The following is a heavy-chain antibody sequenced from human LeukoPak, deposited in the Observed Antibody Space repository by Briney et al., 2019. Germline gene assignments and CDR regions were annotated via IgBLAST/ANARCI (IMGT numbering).Heavy chain of an antibody. V-gene: IGHV3-30*04. D-gene: IGHD3-10*01. CDR3: ARPRERYGSDAEYFQH. CDR1: GFTFSSYA. J-gene: IGHJ1*01. CDR2: ISYDGSNK. Sequence: GGSLRLSCAASGFTFSSYAMHRVRQAPGKGLEWVAVISYDGSNKYYADSVKGRFTISRDNSKNTLYLQMNSLRAEDTAVYYCARPRERYGSDAEYFQHWGQGTLVTVSS.